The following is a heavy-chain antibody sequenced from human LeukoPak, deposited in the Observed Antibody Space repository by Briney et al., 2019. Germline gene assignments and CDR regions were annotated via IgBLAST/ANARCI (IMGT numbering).Heavy chain of an antibody. CDR3: ARLHPVVPAAIDYYYYYMDV. V-gene: IGHV3-15*01. Sequence: PGGSLRLSCAASGFTFSNAWMSWVRQAPGKGLEWVGRIKSKTDGGTTDYAAPVKGRFTISRDDSKNTLYLQMNSLRAEDTAVYYCARLHPVVPAAIDYYYYYMDVWGKGTTVTVSS. D-gene: IGHD2-2*01. CDR2: IKSKTDGGTT. CDR1: GFTFSNAW. J-gene: IGHJ6*03.